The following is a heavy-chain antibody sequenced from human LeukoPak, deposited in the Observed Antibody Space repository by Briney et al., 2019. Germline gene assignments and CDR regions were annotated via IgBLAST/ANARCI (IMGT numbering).Heavy chain of an antibody. CDR2: IIPIFGTA. CDR3: ARDRFGGLLPVDY. CDR1: GGTFSSYA. V-gene: IGHV1-69*05. Sequence: SVKVSCKASGGTFSSYAISWVRQAPGQGLEWMGGIIPIFGTANYAQKFQGRVTMTRDTSTSTVYMDLTSLRSEDTAVYYCARDRFGGLLPVDYWGQGTLVTVSS. D-gene: IGHD3-10*01. J-gene: IGHJ4*02.